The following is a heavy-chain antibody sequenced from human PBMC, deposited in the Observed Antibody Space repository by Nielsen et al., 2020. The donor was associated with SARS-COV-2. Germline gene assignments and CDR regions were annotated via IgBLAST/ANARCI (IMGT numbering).Heavy chain of an antibody. Sequence: GGSLRLSCTASGFTFGDYAMSWVRQAPGKGLEWVGRIKSKTDGGTTDYAAPVKGRFTISRDDSKNTLYLQMNSLKTEDTAVYYCTTLGGVVVPAAMGWFDPWGQGTLVTVSS. CDR3: TTLGGVVVPAAMGWFDP. V-gene: IGHV3-15*01. CDR1: GFTFGDYA. CDR2: IKSKTDGGTT. D-gene: IGHD2-2*01. J-gene: IGHJ5*02.